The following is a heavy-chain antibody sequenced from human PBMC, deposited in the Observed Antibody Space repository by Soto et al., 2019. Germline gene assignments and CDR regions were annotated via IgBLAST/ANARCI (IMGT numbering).Heavy chain of an antibody. D-gene: IGHD2-2*01. CDR2: INHSGST. CDR3: ARGLGYCTSTSCYWVYYYGMDV. CDR1: GGSFSGYY. V-gene: IGHV4-34*01. J-gene: IGHJ6*02. Sequence: SETLSLTCAVYGGSFSGYYWSWIRQPPGKGLEWIGEINHSGSTNYNPSLKSRATISVDTSKNQFSLKLSSVTAADTAVYYCARGLGYCTSTSCYWVYYYGMDVWGQGTTVTVYS.